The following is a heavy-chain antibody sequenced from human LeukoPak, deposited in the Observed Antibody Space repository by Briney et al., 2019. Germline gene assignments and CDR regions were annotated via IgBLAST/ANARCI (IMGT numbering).Heavy chain of an antibody. CDR1: GFTLSRYL. D-gene: IGHD3-10*01. CDR3: ARGVSGWFASDY. V-gene: IGHV3-74*01. J-gene: IGHJ4*02. CDR2: ISVDGSSK. Sequence: GGSLRLSCAASGFTLSRYLMHWVRQAPGKGLVWVSRISVDGSSKTYADSVRGRFTISRDSAKNTLYLQMNSLRAEDTAVYYCARGVSGWFASDYWGQGTLVTVSS.